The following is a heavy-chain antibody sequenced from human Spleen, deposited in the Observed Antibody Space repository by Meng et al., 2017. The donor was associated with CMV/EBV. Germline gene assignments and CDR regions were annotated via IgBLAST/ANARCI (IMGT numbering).Heavy chain of an antibody. CDR3: ARSWDGMDV. Sequence: GGSLRLSCAASGFTFSNAWMSWVRQAPGKGLEWVSSISTTSAYIYYADSLKGRFTISRDNAKNSLYLQMNSLKAEDTAVYYCARSWDGMDVWGQGTTVTVSS. V-gene: IGHV3-21*06. CDR2: ISTTSAYI. J-gene: IGHJ6*02. CDR1: GFTFSNAW. D-gene: IGHD3-16*01.